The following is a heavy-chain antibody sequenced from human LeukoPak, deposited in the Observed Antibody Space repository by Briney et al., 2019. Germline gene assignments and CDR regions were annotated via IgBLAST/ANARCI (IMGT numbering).Heavy chain of an antibody. CDR2: IKQDGSEK. Sequence: GESLRLSCAASGFTFSSYWMSWVRQAPGKGLEWVANIKQDGSEKYYVDSVKGRFTISRDNAKNPLYLQMNSLRAEDTAVYYCARGFMITFGESIDYWGQGTLVTVSS. CDR1: GFTFSSYW. J-gene: IGHJ4*02. V-gene: IGHV3-7*01. CDR3: ARGFMITFGESIDY. D-gene: IGHD3-16*01.